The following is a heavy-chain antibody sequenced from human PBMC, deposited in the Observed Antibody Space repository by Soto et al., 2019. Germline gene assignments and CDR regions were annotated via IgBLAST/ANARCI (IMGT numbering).Heavy chain of an antibody. CDR1: GFTFSSYA. V-gene: IGHV3-30-3*01. CDR2: ISYDGSNK. D-gene: IGHD6-6*01. Sequence: QVQLVESGGGVVQPGRSVRLSCAASGFTFSSYAMHWVRQAPGKGLEWVAVISYDGSNKYYADSVKGRFTISRDNSKNTLYLQMNSLRAQDTAVYYCARTSSIAARHPFDYWGQGTLVTVSS. J-gene: IGHJ4*02. CDR3: ARTSSIAARHPFDY.